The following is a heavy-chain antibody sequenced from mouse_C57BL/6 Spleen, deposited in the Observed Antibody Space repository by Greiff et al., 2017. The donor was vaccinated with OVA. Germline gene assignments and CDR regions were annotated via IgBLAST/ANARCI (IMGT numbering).Heavy chain of an antibody. D-gene: IGHD2-4*01. CDR3: ARGDYDGEFAY. V-gene: IGHV1-63*01. Sequence: VQLQQSGAELVRPGTSVKMSCTASGYTFTNYWIGWEKQRPGHGLEWIGDIYPGGGYTNYNEKFKGKATLTADKSSSTAYMQFSSLTSEDSAIYYCARGDYDGEFAYWGQGTLVTVSA. CDR2: IYPGGGYT. CDR1: GYTFTNYW. J-gene: IGHJ3*01.